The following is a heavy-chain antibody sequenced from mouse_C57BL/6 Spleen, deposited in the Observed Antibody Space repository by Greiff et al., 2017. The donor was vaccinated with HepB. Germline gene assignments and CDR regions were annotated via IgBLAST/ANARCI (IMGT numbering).Heavy chain of an antibody. Sequence: VQLQQSGPELVKPGASVKMSCKASGYTFTDYEMHWVKQTPVHGLEWIGAIDPETGGTAYNQKFKGKAILTADKSSSTAYMELRSLTSEDSAVYYCTKGGSNYVRFDYWGQGTTLTVSS. CDR2: IDPETGGT. D-gene: IGHD2-5*01. CDR1: GYTFTDYE. J-gene: IGHJ2*01. CDR3: TKGGSNYVRFDY. V-gene: IGHV1-15*01.